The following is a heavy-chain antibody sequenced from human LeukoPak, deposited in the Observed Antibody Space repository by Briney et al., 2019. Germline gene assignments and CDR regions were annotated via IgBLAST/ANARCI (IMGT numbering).Heavy chain of an antibody. CDR3: AILIVAGTHFDY. CDR1: GYTFTGYY. D-gene: IGHD6-19*01. CDR2: INPNSGGT. V-gene: IGHV1-2*02. J-gene: IGHJ4*02. Sequence: ASVKVSCKASGYTFTGYYMHWVRQAPGQGLEWMGWINPNSGGTNYAQKFQGRVTMTRDTSISTAYMELSRLRSEDTAVYYCAILIVAGTHFDYWGQGTLVTVSS.